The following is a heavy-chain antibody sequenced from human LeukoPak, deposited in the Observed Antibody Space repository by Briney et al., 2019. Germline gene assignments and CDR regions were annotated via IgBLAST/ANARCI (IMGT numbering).Heavy chain of an antibody. J-gene: IGHJ4*02. CDR2: ISYDGSNK. CDR3: AKEAHYDILTGYSYYFDY. D-gene: IGHD3-9*01. Sequence: GESLKISCAASGFTFSSYGMHWVRQAPGKGLEWVAVISYDGSNKYYADSVKGRFTISRDNSKNTLYLQMNSLRAEDTAVYYCAKEAHYDILTGYSYYFDYWGQGTLVTVSS. CDR1: GFTFSSYG. V-gene: IGHV3-30*18.